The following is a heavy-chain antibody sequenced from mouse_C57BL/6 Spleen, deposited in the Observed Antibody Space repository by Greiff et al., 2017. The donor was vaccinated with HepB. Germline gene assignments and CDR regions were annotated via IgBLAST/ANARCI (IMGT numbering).Heavy chain of an antibody. V-gene: IGHV14-4*01. CDR1: GFNIKDDY. CDR2: IDPENGDT. Sequence: EVQLQQSGAELVRPGASVKLSCTASGFNIKDDYMHWVKQRPEPGLEWIGWIDPENGDTEYASKFQGKATITADTSSNTAYLQLSSLTSEDTAVYYCTTNYCNYIAYWGQGTLVTVSA. CDR3: TTNYCNYIAY. D-gene: IGHD2-1*01. J-gene: IGHJ3*01.